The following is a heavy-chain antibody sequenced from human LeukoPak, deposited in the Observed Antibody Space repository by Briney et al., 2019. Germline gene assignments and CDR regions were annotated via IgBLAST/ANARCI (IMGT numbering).Heavy chain of an antibody. CDR3: AREWGLESSGYYYAY. CDR2: ITPIFGTA. CDR1: GYTFTSYG. Sequence: GASVKVSCKASGYTFTSYGISWVRQAPGQGFEWMGGITPIFGTANFAQKFQGRVSITADGSTSTAFMELSSLRSEDTAVYYCAREWGLESSGYYYAYWGQGTLVTVSS. V-gene: IGHV1-69*13. J-gene: IGHJ4*02. D-gene: IGHD3-22*01.